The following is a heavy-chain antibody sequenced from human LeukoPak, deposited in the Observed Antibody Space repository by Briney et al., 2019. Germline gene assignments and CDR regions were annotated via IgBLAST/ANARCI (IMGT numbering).Heavy chain of an antibody. V-gene: IGHV1-69*05. CDR3: ARDLTTVTSYYYYYGMDV. J-gene: IGHJ6*02. D-gene: IGHD4-17*01. CDR2: IIPIFGTA. Sequence: GASVKVSCKSSGGTFSSYAISWVRQAPGQGLEWMGGIIPIFGTANYAQKFQGRVTITTDESTSTAYMELSSLRSKDTAVYYCARDLTTVTSYYYYYGMDVWGQGTTVTVSS. CDR1: GGTFSSYA.